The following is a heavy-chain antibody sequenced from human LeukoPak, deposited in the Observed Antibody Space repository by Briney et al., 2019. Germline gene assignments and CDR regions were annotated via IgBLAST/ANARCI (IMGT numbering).Heavy chain of an antibody. CDR3: AKDMRRGVVRGVISSTGGNFDY. CDR1: GFTFSSYE. CDR2: ISSSGSTI. J-gene: IGHJ4*02. V-gene: IGHV3-48*03. Sequence: PGGSLRLSCAASGFTFSSYEMNWVRQAPGKGLEWVSYISSSGSTIYYADSVKGRFTISRDNAKNSLYLQMNSLRAEDTAVYYCAKDMRRGVVRGVISSTGGNFDYWGQGTLVTVSS. D-gene: IGHD3-10*01.